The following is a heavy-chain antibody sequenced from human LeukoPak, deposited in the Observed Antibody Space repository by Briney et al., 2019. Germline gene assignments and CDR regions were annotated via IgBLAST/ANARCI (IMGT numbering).Heavy chain of an antibody. CDR1: GGSISSYY. V-gene: IGHV4-59*01. D-gene: IGHD2-2*01. J-gene: IGHJ4*02. CDR3: AKGTLGSCSGATCYDFDN. Sequence: SETLSLTCTVPGGSISSYYWSWIRQPPGKGLEWIGYIYYSGSTNYNPSLKSRVTISVDTSKNQFSLKLSSVTAADTALYYCAKGTLGSCSGATCYDFDNWGQGTLVTVSS. CDR2: IYYSGST.